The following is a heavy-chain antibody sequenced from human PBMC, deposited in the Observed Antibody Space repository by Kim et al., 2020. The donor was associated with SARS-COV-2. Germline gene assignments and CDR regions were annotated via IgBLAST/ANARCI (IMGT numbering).Heavy chain of an antibody. V-gene: IGHV4-30-4*05. D-gene: IGHD2-21*01. Sequence: YYNPSLKSRVTISLDTSKNQFSLKLSSVTAADTAVYYCARMVGGGGWFDPWGQGTLVTVSS. J-gene: IGHJ5*02. CDR3: ARMVGGGGWFDP.